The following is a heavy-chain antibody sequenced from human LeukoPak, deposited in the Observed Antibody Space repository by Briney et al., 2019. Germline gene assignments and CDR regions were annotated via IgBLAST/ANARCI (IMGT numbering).Heavy chain of an antibody. CDR1: GFTFSTSW. D-gene: IGHD2-21*02. CDR3: ARWAGRCGGDCQSEDP. V-gene: IGHV3-7*01. Sequence: GGSLRLSCVGSGFTFSTSWMHWVRQAPGKGPEYVAYINQDGSETNYVDSVKSRFTISRDNTRNSLFLQMYSLRDEDAAIYYCARWAGRCGGDCQSEDPWGLGTLVIVSS. CDR2: INQDGSET. J-gene: IGHJ5*02.